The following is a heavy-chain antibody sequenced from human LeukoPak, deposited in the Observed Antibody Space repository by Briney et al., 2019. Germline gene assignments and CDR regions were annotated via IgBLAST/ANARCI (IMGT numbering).Heavy chain of an antibody. D-gene: IGHD5-18*01. Sequence: PGESLRLSCAASGFTFDDYAMNWVRQVPGRGLEWVSGINWNGRITAYADSVKDRFTISRQNTKNSLYLYMNNLGGEDTALYFCARGSVQLWLRDTYYYMDVWGKGTTVTVSS. CDR2: INWNGRIT. J-gene: IGHJ6*03. CDR3: ARGSVQLWLRDTYYYMDV. CDR1: GFTFDDYA. V-gene: IGHV3-20*04.